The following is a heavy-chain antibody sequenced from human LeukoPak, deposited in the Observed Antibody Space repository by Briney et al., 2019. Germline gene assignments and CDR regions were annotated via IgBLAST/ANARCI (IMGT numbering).Heavy chain of an antibody. CDR1: GFTFSSYT. J-gene: IGHJ4*02. Sequence: GGSLRLSCTAPGFTFSSYTMTWVRQAPGKGLKWVSTITTGDGNTYYADSVKGRFTVSRDDSKNTLYLQMNSLRAEDTAVYYCAKDGGLWVSAHWGDSWGRGTLVTVSS. CDR3: AKDGGLWVSAHWGDS. V-gene: IGHV3-23*01. CDR2: ITTGDGNT. D-gene: IGHD7-27*01.